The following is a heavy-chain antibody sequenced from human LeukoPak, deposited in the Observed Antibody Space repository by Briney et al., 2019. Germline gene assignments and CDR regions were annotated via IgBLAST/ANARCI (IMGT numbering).Heavy chain of an antibody. Sequence: ASVKVSCTASGYTFTSYGISWVRQAPGQGLEWMGWISAYNGNTNYAQKLRGRVTMTTDTSTSTAYMELRSLRSDDTAVYYCARVEVLRYFDWFPYYYYMDVWGKGTTVTISS. CDR2: ISAYNGNT. CDR3: ARVEVLRYFDWFPYYYYMDV. V-gene: IGHV1-18*01. D-gene: IGHD3-9*01. CDR1: GYTFTSYG. J-gene: IGHJ6*03.